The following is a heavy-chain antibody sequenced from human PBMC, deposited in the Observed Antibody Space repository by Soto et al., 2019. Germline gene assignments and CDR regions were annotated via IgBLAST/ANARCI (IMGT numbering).Heavy chain of an antibody. CDR2: ISYDGSNK. D-gene: IGHD3-3*01. J-gene: IGHJ3*02. CDR3: ARDALTIFGVADDAFDI. Sequence: QVQLVESGGGVVQPGRSLRLSCAASGFTFSSYAMHWVRQAPGKGLEWVVVISYDGSNKYYADSVKGRFTISRDNSKNTLYLQMNSLRAEDTAVYYCARDALTIFGVADDAFDIWGQGTMVTVSS. CDR1: GFTFSSYA. V-gene: IGHV3-30-3*01.